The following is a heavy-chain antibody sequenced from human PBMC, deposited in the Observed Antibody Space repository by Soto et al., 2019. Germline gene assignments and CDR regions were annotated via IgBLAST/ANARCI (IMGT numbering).Heavy chain of an antibody. V-gene: IGHV3-30*04. J-gene: IGHJ3*01. Sequence: QVQLMESGGGVVLPGKSLRLTCTASGFTFSNYAVHWVRQAPGKRPEWVAGVSYDGRKQYYADSLKGRVTISRDNSKKTIYLQINSLRPDDTALFYCARDISSVVGTRGDASDFWGQGTMVTVSS. D-gene: IGHD6-19*01. CDR1: GFTFSNYA. CDR3: ARDISSVVGTRGDASDF. CDR2: VSYDGRKQ.